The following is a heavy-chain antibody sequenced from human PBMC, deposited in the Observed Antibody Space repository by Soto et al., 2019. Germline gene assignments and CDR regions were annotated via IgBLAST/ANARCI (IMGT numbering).Heavy chain of an antibody. D-gene: IGHD3-16*01. CDR1: GFTFSNHW. V-gene: IGHV3-7*03. J-gene: IGHJ4*02. Sequence: GGSLRLSCAGSGFTFSNHWMNWGRQAPGKGLEWVANIKADGSEKYYVDSVKGRFTISRDNAKNSLYLQMNSLRAEDTASYYCARARGVYSCDQGSLVTVSS. CDR2: IKADGSEK. CDR3: ARARGVYS.